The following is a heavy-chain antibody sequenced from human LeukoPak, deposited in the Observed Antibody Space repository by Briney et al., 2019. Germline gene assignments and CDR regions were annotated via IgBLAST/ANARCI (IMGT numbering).Heavy chain of an antibody. CDR3: ARSLFRTSGGYYYMDV. CDR1: GGTFSNYA. D-gene: IGHD3/OR15-3a*01. Sequence: SVKASCKASGGTFSNYAISWERPAPGQVLKWMGRIIPIFGTADYGQKFQGRVSITTDQSTSTTYMELSSLTTEGPAVYYCARSLFRTSGGYYYMDVWDKGTTVTVSS. V-gene: IGHV1-69*05. CDR2: IIPIFGTA. J-gene: IGHJ6*03.